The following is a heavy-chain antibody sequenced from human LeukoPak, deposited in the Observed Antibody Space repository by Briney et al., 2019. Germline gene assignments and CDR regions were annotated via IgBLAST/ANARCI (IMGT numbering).Heavy chain of an antibody. CDR1: GGTFSSYA. V-gene: IGHV1-69*13. CDR2: IVPIFGTA. CDR3: ARGPAYSSGWYGDYYYYMDV. D-gene: IGHD6-19*01. J-gene: IGHJ6*03. Sequence: SVKVSCKASGGTFSSYAISWVRQAPGQGLEWMGGIVPIFGTANYAQKFQGRVTITADESTSTAYMELSSLRSEDTAMYYCARGPAYSSGWYGDYYYYMDVWGKGTTVTVSS.